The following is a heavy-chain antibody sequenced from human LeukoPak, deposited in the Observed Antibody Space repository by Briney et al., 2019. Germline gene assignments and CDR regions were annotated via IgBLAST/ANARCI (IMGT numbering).Heavy chain of an antibody. V-gene: IGHV4-34*01. CDR3: ARGEPHYYYDSSGYYYP. CDR2: INHSGST. CDR1: GGSFSGYY. Sequence: PSETLSLTCAVYGGSFSGYYWSWVRQPPGKGLEWIGEINHSGSTNYNPSLKSRVTISVDTSKNQFSLKLSSVTAADTAVYYCARGEPHYYYDSSGYYYPWGQGTLVTVSS. J-gene: IGHJ5*02. D-gene: IGHD3-22*01.